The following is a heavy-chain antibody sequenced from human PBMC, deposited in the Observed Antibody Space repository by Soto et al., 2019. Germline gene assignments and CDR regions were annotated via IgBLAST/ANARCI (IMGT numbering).Heavy chain of an antibody. Sequence: SETLSLTCSVSVGSISSYYWSWIRQPPGKGLEWIGYIYYSGSTNYNPSLKSRVTISVDTSKNQFSRKLSSVTAADTAVYYCARVGVTATYTGYYYYGMDVWGQGTTVTVSS. J-gene: IGHJ6*02. D-gene: IGHD5-18*01. CDR2: IYYSGST. V-gene: IGHV4-59*01. CDR3: ARVGVTATYTGYYYYGMDV. CDR1: VGSISSYY.